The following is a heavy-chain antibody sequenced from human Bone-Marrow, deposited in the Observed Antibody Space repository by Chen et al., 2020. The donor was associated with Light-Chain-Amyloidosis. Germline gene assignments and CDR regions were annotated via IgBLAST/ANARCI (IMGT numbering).Heavy chain of an antibody. Sequence: EVQLVESGGGLVQPVGSLRLSCATSGLNFSSFGMSWVLQAPGKGLEWVSTVSGSTVSTYYSGAVKGRFIISRDNSKSTLYLQMNSLRAGDTAVYFCTRKGGYFDFWGQGSLVTVSS. V-gene: IGHV3-23*04. CDR3: TRKGGYFDF. J-gene: IGHJ4*02. CDR1: GLNFSSFG. CDR2: VSGSTVST. D-gene: IGHD3-10*01.